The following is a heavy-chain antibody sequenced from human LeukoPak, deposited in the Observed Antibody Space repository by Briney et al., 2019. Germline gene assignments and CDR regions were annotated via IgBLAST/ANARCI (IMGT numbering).Heavy chain of an antibody. CDR2: ISSNGGST. V-gene: IGHV3-64*01. J-gene: IGHJ4*02. CDR1: GFTFSSYA. CDR3: ARGTGGVGFDY. D-gene: IGHD2-8*02. Sequence: GGSLRLSCAASGFTFSSYAMHWVRQAPGKGLEYVSAISSNGGSTYYANSVKGRFTISRGNSKNTLYLQMGSLRAEDMAVYYCARGTGGVGFDYWGQGTLVTVSS.